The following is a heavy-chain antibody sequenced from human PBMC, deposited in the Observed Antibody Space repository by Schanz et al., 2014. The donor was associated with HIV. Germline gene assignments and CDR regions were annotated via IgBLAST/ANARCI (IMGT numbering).Heavy chain of an antibody. Sequence: EVQLVESGGGLVQPGGSPKLSCAASGFTFSDSTMHWVRQASGKGLEWVSRISSDGSSTSYADSVKGRFTISRDNAKNTLYLQMNSLRAEDTAVYYCARGDGGYWYYFDYWGQGTLVTVSS. V-gene: IGHV3-74*01. CDR3: ARGDGGYWYYFDY. CDR1: GFTFSDST. CDR2: ISSDGSST. D-gene: IGHD5-12*01. J-gene: IGHJ4*02.